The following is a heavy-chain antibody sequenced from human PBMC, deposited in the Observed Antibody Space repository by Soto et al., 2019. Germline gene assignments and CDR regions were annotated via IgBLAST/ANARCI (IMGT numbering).Heavy chain of an antibody. D-gene: IGHD3-22*01. Sequence: SLRLYCAASGFPFSSYAMSWVRQAPGKGLEWVSAISGSGGSTYYADSVKSRFTISRDNSKNTLYLQMNSLRAEDTAVYYCSKDLHYYDSSGYSEPFDYWGQGTLVTVSS. V-gene: IGHV3-23*01. CDR1: GFPFSSYA. J-gene: IGHJ4*02. CDR3: SKDLHYYDSSGYSEPFDY. CDR2: ISGSGGST.